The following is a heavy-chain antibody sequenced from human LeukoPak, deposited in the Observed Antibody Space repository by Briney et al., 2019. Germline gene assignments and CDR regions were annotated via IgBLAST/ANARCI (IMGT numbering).Heavy chain of an antibody. CDR2: IKQDGSEK. Sequence: PGGSLRLSCEASGFTFSSCSMNWVRQAPGKGLEWVANIKQDGSEKYYVDSVEGRFTISRDNAKSSLYLQMNSLRAEDTAVYYCARDPSSTVSDAFDVWGQGTMVTVSS. CDR3: ARDPSSTVSDAFDV. V-gene: IGHV3-7*01. D-gene: IGHD5/OR15-5a*01. J-gene: IGHJ3*01. CDR1: GFTFSSCS.